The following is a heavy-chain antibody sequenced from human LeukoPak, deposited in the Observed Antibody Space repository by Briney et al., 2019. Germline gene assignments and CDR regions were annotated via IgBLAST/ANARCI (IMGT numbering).Heavy chain of an antibody. J-gene: IGHJ6*03. D-gene: IGHD5-18*01. CDR3: ARVRGFDTAMATGNYYYYMDV. CDR1: GGSISSYY. CDR2: IYTSGST. Sequence: SETLSLTCTVSGGSISSYYRSWIRQPAGKGLEWIGRIYTSGSTNYNPSLKSRVTMSVDTSKNQFSLKLSSVTAADTAVYYCARVRGFDTAMATGNYYYYMDVWGKGTTVTVSS. V-gene: IGHV4-4*07.